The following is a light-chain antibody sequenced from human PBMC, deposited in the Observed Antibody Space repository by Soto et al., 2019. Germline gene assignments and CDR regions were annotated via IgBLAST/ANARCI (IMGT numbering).Light chain of an antibody. CDR2: RAS. CDR3: QQTTTFPLT. J-gene: IGKJ4*01. V-gene: IGKV1-12*01. Sequence: DIQMTQTPSSVSASVGDGVTITCRASQAITSWLAWYQQKPGKAPKLLIYRASNLQSGVPSRFSGSGSGTDFTLTISGLQPADFATYYCQQTTTFPLTFGGGTKVEIK. CDR1: QAITSW.